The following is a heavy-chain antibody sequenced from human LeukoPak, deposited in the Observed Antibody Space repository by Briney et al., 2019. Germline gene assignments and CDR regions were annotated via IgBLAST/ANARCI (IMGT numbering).Heavy chain of an antibody. Sequence: GGSLRLSCAASGFTFSNYGMHWVRQAPGKGLEWVGFIRYDGRNKYYADFVKGRFTISRDNAKNSLYLQMNSLRAEDTAVYYCARDSGDYYDSSGYYHIYYYYMDVWGKGPRSPSP. J-gene: IGHJ6*03. V-gene: IGHV3-30*02. CDR1: GFTFSNYG. CDR2: IRYDGRNK. CDR3: ARDSGDYYDSSGYYHIYYYYMDV. D-gene: IGHD3-22*01.